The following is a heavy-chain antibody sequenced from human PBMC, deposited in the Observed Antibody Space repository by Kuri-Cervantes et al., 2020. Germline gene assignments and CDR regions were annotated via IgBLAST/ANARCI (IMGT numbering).Heavy chain of an antibody. J-gene: IGHJ6*03. D-gene: IGHD1-26*01. CDR3: ARIWSTVGYYYYYMDA. V-gene: IGHV3-21*01. Sequence: GESLKISCAASGFTFSSYSMNWVRQAPGKGLEWVSSISSSSSYIYYADSVKGRFTISRDNAKNSLYLQMNSLRAEDTAVYYCARIWSTVGYYYYYMDAWGKGTTVTVSS. CDR2: ISSSSSYI. CDR1: GFTFSSYS.